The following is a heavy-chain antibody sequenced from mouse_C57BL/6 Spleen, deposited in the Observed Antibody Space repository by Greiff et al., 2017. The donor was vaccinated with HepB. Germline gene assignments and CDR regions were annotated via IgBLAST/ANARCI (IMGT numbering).Heavy chain of an antibody. CDR1: GYSFTGYY. J-gene: IGHJ2*01. D-gene: IGHD2-3*01. CDR3: ARSDGPYYFDY. V-gene: IGHV1-42*01. CDR2: INPSTGGT. Sequence: EVKVVESGPELVKPGASVKISCKASGYSFTGYYMNWVKQSPEKSLEWIGEINPSTGGTTYNQKFKAKATLTVDKSSSTAYMQLKSLTSEDSAVYYCARSDGPYYFDYWGQGTTLTVSS.